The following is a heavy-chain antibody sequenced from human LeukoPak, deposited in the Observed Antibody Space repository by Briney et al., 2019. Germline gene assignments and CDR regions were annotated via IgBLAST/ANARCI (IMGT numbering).Heavy chain of an antibody. CDR1: GGSINNYY. CDR3: ARGRQQLVPSYYYYMDV. Sequence: SETLSLTCTVSGGSINNYYWSWIRQPPGKGLEWIGYIYYSGTTNYNPSLKSRVSISVDTSKNQFSLKLSSVTAADTAVYYCARGRQQLVPSYYYYMDVWGKGTTVTVSS. J-gene: IGHJ6*03. V-gene: IGHV4-59*12. CDR2: IYYSGTT. D-gene: IGHD6-13*01.